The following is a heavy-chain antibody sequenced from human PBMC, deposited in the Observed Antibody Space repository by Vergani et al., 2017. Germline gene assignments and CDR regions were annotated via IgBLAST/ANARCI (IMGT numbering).Heavy chain of an antibody. Sequence: QLQLQESGPGLVKPSATLSLTCSVSGASIRSSNYYWGWIRQPPRKWLEWIASIYYSGSTYYNPSLKSRVTISVDTSKNQFSLKLSSVTAADTAVYFCARHSTVEWLVKLGWIDPWGQGILVTVSS. V-gene: IGHV4-39*01. CDR1: GASIRSSNYY. J-gene: IGHJ5*02. CDR2: IYYSGST. D-gene: IGHD6-19*01. CDR3: ARHSTVEWLVKLGWIDP.